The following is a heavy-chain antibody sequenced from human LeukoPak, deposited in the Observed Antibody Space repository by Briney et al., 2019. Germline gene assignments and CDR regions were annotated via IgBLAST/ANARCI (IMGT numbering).Heavy chain of an antibody. Sequence: GGSLRLSCAASGFTFSNHWMTWVRQAPGEGLEWVSSISSSSSYIYYADSVKGRFTISRDNAKNSLYLQMNSLRAEDTAVYYCARARNSYGLDYWGQGTLVTVSS. V-gene: IGHV3-21*01. CDR1: GFTFSNHW. CDR2: ISSSSSYI. D-gene: IGHD5-18*01. CDR3: ARARNSYGLDY. J-gene: IGHJ4*02.